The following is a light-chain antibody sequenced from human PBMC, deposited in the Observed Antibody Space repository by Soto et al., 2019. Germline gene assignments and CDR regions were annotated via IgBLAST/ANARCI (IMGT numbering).Light chain of an antibody. CDR1: QGISNY. J-gene: IGKJ1*01. V-gene: IGKV1-27*01. CDR3: QKYNSYSWK. CDR2: AAS. Sequence: DIQMTHSPSSLSASVLDIVTITFRASQGISNYLAWYQQKPGKVPKLLIYAASTLQSGVPSRFSGSGSGTDFTLTISSLQPEDVATYYCQKYNSYSWKFGQGTKVDIK.